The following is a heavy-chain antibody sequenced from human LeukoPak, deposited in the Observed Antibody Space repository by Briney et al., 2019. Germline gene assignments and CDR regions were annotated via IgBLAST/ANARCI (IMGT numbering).Heavy chain of an antibody. Sequence: GGSLRLSCAAYGFTFSNYAMTWVRQAPGKGLEWVSAINGNGDSTYYVDSVKGRFTISGDNSKSTLYLQMNSLRADDTAVYYCAKGGCASSYCGLGVWGQGTTVTVSS. CDR1: GFTFSNYA. CDR3: AKGGCASSYCGLGV. J-gene: IGHJ6*02. CDR2: INGNGDST. D-gene: IGHD2-2*01. V-gene: IGHV3-23*01.